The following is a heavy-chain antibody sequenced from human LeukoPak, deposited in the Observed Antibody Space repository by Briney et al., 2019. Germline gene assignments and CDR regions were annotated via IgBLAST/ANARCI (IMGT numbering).Heavy chain of an antibody. CDR1: GGSISSYY. CDR3: ARSGSYANDAFDI. D-gene: IGHD1-26*01. J-gene: IGHJ3*02. Sequence: PSETLSLTCTVSGGSISSYYWSWIRQPAGKGLEWTGRMYLSGNTNYNPSLKSRVTMSPDTSKNQFSLKLSSVTAADTAVYYCARSGSYANDAFDIWGQGTMVTVSS. CDR2: MYLSGNT. V-gene: IGHV4-4*07.